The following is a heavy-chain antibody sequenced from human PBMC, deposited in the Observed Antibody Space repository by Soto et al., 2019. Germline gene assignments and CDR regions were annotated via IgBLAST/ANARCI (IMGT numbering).Heavy chain of an antibody. Sequence: QVQLQESGPGLVKPSETLSLTCTVSGGSISSYYWSWIRQPPGKGLEWIGYIYYSGSTNYNPSLKSRVTISVDTSKNQFSLKLSSVTAADTAVYYCERYTSLYYYYGMDVWGQGTTVTVSS. CDR3: ERYTSLYYYYGMDV. CDR2: IYYSGST. J-gene: IGHJ6*02. CDR1: GGSISSYY. V-gene: IGHV4-59*01. D-gene: IGHD2-2*01.